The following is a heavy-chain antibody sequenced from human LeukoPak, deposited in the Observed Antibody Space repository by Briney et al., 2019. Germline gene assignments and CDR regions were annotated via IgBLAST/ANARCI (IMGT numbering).Heavy chain of an antibody. J-gene: IGHJ4*02. Sequence: SETLSLTCTVSGGSISSGSYYWSWNRQPAGKGLEWIGRIYPSGTTNYNPSLKSRVTISVDTSKNQFSLKLRSVTAADTAVYYCARGQEVVAENYFDYWGQGTLVTVSS. CDR1: GGSISSGSYY. V-gene: IGHV4-61*02. CDR3: ARGQEVVAENYFDY. D-gene: IGHD5-12*01. CDR2: IYPSGTT.